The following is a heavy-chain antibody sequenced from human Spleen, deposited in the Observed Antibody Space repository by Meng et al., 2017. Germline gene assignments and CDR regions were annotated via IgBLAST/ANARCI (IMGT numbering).Heavy chain of an antibody. J-gene: IGHJ4*02. Sequence: QGPLRRWAAGRLTPSETLSLTCVGSGGSFSDYYWSWIRQPPGKGLEWIGEINHSGSTNYNPSLESRATISVDTSQNNLSLKLSSVTAADSAVYYCARGPTTMAHDFDYWGQGTLVTVSS. V-gene: IGHV4-34*01. D-gene: IGHD4-11*01. CDR1: GGSFSDYY. CDR2: INHSGST. CDR3: ARGPTTMAHDFDY.